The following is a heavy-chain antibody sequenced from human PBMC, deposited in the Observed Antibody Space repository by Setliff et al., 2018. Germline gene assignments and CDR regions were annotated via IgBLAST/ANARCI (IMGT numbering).Heavy chain of an antibody. V-gene: IGHV1-18*01. CDR3: SRLVRYCSRTACQRTSGDEV. CDR1: GYHLTSYG. CDR2: ISPYNGHT. J-gene: IGHJ4*01. Sequence: ASVKVSCKTSGYHLTSYGVTWVRQAPGQGLDWVGWISPYNGHTNYVQKLQGRVTMTTDTSTNTAHMELNSLRFDDTAVYYCSRLVRYCSRTACQRTSGDEVWGQGTLVTVSS. D-gene: IGHD2-8*01.